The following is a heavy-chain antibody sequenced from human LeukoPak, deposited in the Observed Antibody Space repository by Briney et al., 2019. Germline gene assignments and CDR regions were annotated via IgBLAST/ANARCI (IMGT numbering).Heavy chain of an antibody. CDR3: ARDHGEGFDY. CDR2: IYYSGST. J-gene: IGHJ4*02. V-gene: IGHV4-59*01. D-gene: IGHD4-17*01. CDR1: GGSISRYY. Sequence: SETLSLTCTVSGGSISRYYWSWIRQPPGKGLEGIGYIYYSGSTNYNPSLKSRVTISVDTSKNQFSLKLSSVTAADTAVYYCARDHGEGFDYWGQGTLVTVSS.